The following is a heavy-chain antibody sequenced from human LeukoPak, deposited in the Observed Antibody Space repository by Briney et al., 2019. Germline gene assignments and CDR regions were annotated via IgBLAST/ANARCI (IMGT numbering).Heavy chain of an antibody. J-gene: IGHJ4*02. Sequence: SQPLSLTCSVSGGSISSGSDFWSWIRQPAGKGLEWIGRVNTSGIIKYNPSLKSRVTISVDMSKNQFSLRLSSVTAADTAVYYCAREWSYWGQGTLVTVSS. CDR2: VNTSGII. CDR1: GGSISSGSDF. V-gene: IGHV4-61*02. CDR3: AREWSY. D-gene: IGHD3-3*01.